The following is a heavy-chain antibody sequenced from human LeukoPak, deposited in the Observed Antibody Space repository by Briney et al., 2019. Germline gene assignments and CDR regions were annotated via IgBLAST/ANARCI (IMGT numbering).Heavy chain of an antibody. V-gene: IGHV3-23*01. Sequence: GGSLRLSCAASGFTFSSYAMSWVRQAPGKGLGWVSAISGSGGSTYYADSVKGRFTISRDNSKNTLYLQMNSLRAEDTAVYYCAKGRVVATITNWFDPWGQGTLVTVSS. J-gene: IGHJ5*02. CDR2: ISGSGGST. CDR1: GFTFSSYA. D-gene: IGHD5-12*01. CDR3: AKGRVVATITNWFDP.